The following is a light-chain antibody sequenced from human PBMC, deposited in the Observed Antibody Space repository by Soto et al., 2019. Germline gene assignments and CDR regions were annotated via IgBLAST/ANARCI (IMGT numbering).Light chain of an antibody. Sequence: EIVLTQSPGTLSLSPGERATLSCRASQSVSSSYLAWYQQKPGQAPRLLIYDASSRATGFPARFSGSGSGTEFTLSISSLQSEDSAIYYCQHYNNLPLTFGGGTKVDIK. CDR3: QHYNNLPLT. J-gene: IGKJ4*01. V-gene: IGKV3-15*01. CDR1: QSVSSSY. CDR2: DAS.